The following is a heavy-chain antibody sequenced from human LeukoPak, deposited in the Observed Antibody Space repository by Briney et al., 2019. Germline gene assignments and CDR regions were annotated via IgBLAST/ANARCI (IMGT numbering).Heavy chain of an antibody. CDR1: GFTSSSYW. J-gene: IGHJ6*04. Sequence: PGGSLRLSCVASGFTSSSYWMSWVRQAPGKGLEWVSYISSSGSTIYYADSVKGRFTISRDNAKNSLYLQMNSLRAEDTAVYYCAELGITMIGGVWGKGTTVTISS. CDR2: ISSSGSTI. D-gene: IGHD3-10*02. CDR3: AELGITMIGGV. V-gene: IGHV3-48*04.